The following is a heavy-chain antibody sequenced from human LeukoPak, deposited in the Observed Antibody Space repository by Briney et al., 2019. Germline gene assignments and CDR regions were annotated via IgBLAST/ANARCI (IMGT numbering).Heavy chain of an antibody. D-gene: IGHD4-17*01. CDR3: AREDYGDYHRPKPGFDY. CDR2: IIPIFGTA. Sequence: ASVKVSCKASGGTFSSYAISWVRQAPGQGLEWMGGIIPIFGTANYAQKFQGRVTITTDESTSTAYMELSSLRSEDTAVYCCAREDYGDYHRPKPGFDYWGQGTLVTVSS. CDR1: GGTFSSYA. J-gene: IGHJ4*02. V-gene: IGHV1-69*05.